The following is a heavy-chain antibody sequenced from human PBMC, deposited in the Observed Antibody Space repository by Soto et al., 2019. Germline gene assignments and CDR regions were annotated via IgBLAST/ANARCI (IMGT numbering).Heavy chain of an antibody. D-gene: IGHD6-6*01. CDR2: MNPNSGNT. CDR3: ARGKTRYSSSTAAGDY. Sequence: GASVNVSCKASGYTFTSYDINWVRQATGQGLEWMGWMNPNSGNTGYAQKFQGRVTMTRNTSISTAYMELSSLRSEDTAVYYCARGKTRYSSSTAAGDYWGQGTLVTVSS. CDR1: GYTFTSYD. V-gene: IGHV1-8*01. J-gene: IGHJ4*02.